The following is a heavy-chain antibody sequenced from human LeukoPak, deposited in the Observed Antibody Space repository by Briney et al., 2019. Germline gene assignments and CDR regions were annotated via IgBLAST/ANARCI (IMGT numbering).Heavy chain of an antibody. CDR2: ISTSSGTT. J-gene: IGHJ4*02. D-gene: IGHD6-13*01. CDR1: GFTFSRNA. CDR3: ASWAGVGTSSWYFGPFDY. Sequence: GGSLRLSCTASGFTFSRNAMNWVRQAPGQGLEWIALISTSSGTTYYADYVKGRFTISRDNSRSTLYLQMNSLRAEDTAVYYCASWAGVGTSSWYFGPFDYCGRGALVTVAS. V-gene: IGHV3-23*01.